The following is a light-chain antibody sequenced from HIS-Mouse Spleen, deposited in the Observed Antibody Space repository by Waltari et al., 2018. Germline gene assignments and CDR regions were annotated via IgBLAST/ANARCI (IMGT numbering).Light chain of an antibody. CDR3: CSYAGSYTVV. J-gene: IGLJ2*01. V-gene: IGLV2-11*01. CDR2: DVS. CDR1: SSDVGGYNY. Sequence: QSALTQPRSVSGSPGQSVTISCTGTSSDVGGYNYVSWYQQHPGKAPKLMIYDVSKWPSGVPYRFSGSKSGNTASLTISGLQAEDEADYYCCSYAGSYTVVFGGGTKLTVL.